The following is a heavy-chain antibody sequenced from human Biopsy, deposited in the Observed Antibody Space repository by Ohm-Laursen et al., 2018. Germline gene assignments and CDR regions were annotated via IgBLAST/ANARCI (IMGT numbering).Heavy chain of an antibody. V-gene: IGHV4-59*01. CDR1: GGSISSYY. D-gene: IGHD2-21*02. Sequence: TLSLTCTVSGGSISSYYWNWIRQPPGKGLEWIGYIYYSGTTDYSPSLKSRVTISIDKSKNQFFLKLSSVTAEDTAVYYCARDDAVTVIRGLYYWDQGALVTVSS. CDR3: ARDDAVTVIRGLYY. CDR2: IYYSGTT. J-gene: IGHJ4*02.